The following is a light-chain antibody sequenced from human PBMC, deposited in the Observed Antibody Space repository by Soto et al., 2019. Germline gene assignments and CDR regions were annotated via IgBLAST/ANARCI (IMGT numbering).Light chain of an antibody. CDR3: MQALQTPLT. J-gene: IGKJ3*01. V-gene: IGKV2-28*01. CDR1: QSLLHSNGYNY. CDR2: LGS. Sequence: DIVMTQSPLSLPVTPGEPASISCRSSQSLLHSNGYNYLDWYLQKPGQSPQLLIYLGSNRSSGGAERFSGSGSGTDFTLKISRVEAEDVGVYYCMQALQTPLTFGPGTKVDIK.